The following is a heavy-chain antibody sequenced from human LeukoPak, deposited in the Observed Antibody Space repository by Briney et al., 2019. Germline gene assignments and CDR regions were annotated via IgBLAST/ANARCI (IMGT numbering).Heavy chain of an antibody. Sequence: ASVKVSCKASGYTFTGYYMHWVRQAPGQGLEWMGWINPNSGGTNYAQKLQGRVTMTTDTSTSTAYMELRSLRSDDTAVYYCARAGITIFGVVAYYYYMDVWGKGTTVTVSS. CDR2: INPNSGGT. V-gene: IGHV1-2*02. CDR1: GYTFTGYY. J-gene: IGHJ6*03. D-gene: IGHD3-3*01. CDR3: ARAGITIFGVVAYYYYMDV.